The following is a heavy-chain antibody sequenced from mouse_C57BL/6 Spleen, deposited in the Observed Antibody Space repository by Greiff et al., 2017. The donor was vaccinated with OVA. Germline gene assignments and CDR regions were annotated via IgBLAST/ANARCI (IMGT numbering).Heavy chain of an antibody. J-gene: IGHJ3*01. CDR1: GYSFTDYN. D-gene: IGHD2-1*01. V-gene: IGHV1-39*01. CDR3: AREEIYYGNYDWFFAY. CDR2: INPNYGTT. Sequence: VQLQQSGPELVKPGASVKISCKASGYSFTDYNMNWVKQSNGKSLEWIGVINPNYGTTSYNQKFKGKATLTVDQSSSTAYMPLNSLTSEYSAVYYCAREEIYYGNYDWFFAYWGQGTLVTVSA.